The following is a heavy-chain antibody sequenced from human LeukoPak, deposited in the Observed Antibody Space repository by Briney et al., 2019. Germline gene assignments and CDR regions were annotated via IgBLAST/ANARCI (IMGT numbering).Heavy chain of an antibody. CDR2: ISGSGDST. J-gene: IGHJ4*02. CDR1: GFNFSSYA. D-gene: IGHD6-6*01. V-gene: IGHV3-23*01. Sequence: GGSLRLSCAASGFNFSSYAMTWVRQAPGKGLEWVSGISGSGDSTNYADSVRGRFTISRDNSKNTLYLQMNSLRAEDTVVYYCAKDRNSVGSSYNYWGQGTLVTVSS. CDR3: AKDRNSVGSSYNY.